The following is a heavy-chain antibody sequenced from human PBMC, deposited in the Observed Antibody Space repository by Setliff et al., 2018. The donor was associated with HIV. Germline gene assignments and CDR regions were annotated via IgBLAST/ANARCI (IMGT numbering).Heavy chain of an antibody. CDR3: ARVSTALTYYGMDV. Sequence: ASVKVSCKASGYSFSTYGISWVRQAPGQGLEWMGWISVYNGNTNYAQKLQGRVTMTTDTSTDTAYMELRSLRSDDTAVYYCARVSTALTYYGMDVWGQGTTVTVSS. J-gene: IGHJ6*02. CDR1: GYSFSTYG. V-gene: IGHV1-18*01. CDR2: ISVYNGNT.